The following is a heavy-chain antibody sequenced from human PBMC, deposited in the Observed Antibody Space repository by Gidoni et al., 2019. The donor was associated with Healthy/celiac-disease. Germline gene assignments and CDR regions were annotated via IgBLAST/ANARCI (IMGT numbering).Heavy chain of an antibody. CDR1: GFTFSSYA. D-gene: IGHD2-15*01. V-gene: IGHV3-23*01. Sequence: EVQLLESGGGLVQPGGSLRLSGAASGFTFSSYAISWVRQAPGKGLEWVSAISGSGGSTYYADSVQGRFTISRDNSKNTLYLQMNSLRAEDTAVYYCAKDSTSYCSGGSCFGAAFDIWGQGTMVTVSS. J-gene: IGHJ3*02. CDR3: AKDSTSYCSGGSCFGAAFDI. CDR2: ISGSGGST.